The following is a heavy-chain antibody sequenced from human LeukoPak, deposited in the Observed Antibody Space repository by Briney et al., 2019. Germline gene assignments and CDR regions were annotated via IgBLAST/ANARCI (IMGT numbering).Heavy chain of an antibody. V-gene: IGHV4-59*01. Sequence: SETLSHTCTVSGGSISSYYWSWIRQPPGKGLEWIGYIYYSWSTNYNPSLKSRVTISVDTYKNQFSLELSSVTAADTAVYYCARGYFAWLXQFDYWGQGTLVTVSS. D-gene: IGHD3-9*01. CDR1: GGSISSYY. CDR2: IYYSWST. CDR3: ARGYFAWLXQFDY. J-gene: IGHJ4*02.